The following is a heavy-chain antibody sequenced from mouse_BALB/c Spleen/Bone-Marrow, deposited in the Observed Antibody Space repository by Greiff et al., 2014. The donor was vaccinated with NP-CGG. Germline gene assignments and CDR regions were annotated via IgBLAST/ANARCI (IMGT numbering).Heavy chain of an antibody. D-gene: IGHD1-1*01. CDR2: IRLKSNNYAT. CDR1: GFTFSNYW. CDR3: TRSLRLFDY. V-gene: IGHV6-6*02. Sequence: QSGGGLVQPGGSMKLSCVASGFTFSNYWMNWVRQSPEKGLEWVAEIRLKSNNYATHYAESVEGRFTISRDDSKSSVYLQMNNLRAEDTGIYYCTRSLRLFDYWGQGTTLTVSS. J-gene: IGHJ2*01.